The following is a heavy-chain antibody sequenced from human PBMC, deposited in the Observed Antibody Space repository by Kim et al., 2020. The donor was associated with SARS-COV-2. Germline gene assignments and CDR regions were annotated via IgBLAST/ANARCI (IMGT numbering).Heavy chain of an antibody. V-gene: IGHV3-23*01. D-gene: IGHD2-2*02. J-gene: IGHJ4*02. CDR1: GFTFSSYA. CDR3: AKGDCSSISCYTAEY. Sequence: LSLTCAASGFTFSSYAMSWVRQTPGKGLEWVSSISDSGGNTYYADSVKGRFTISRDNSKNTLSLQMNSLRAEDTALYYCAKGDCSSISCYTAEYWGRGTLVTVSS. CDR2: ISDSGGNT.